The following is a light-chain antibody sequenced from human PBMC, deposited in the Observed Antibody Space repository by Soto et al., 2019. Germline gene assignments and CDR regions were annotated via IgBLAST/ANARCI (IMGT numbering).Light chain of an antibody. CDR3: QQRSNWPRIT. J-gene: IGKJ5*01. Sequence: EIVLTQSPATLSLSPGERATLSCRASQSVSSYLAWYQQKPGQAHRLLIYDASNRATGIPARLSGSESGTDFTLTISSLEPEDFAVYYCQQRSNWPRITFGQGTRLEIK. CDR2: DAS. CDR1: QSVSSY. V-gene: IGKV3-11*01.